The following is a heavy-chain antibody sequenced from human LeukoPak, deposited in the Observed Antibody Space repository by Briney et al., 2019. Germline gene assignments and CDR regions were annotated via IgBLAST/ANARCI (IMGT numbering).Heavy chain of an antibody. CDR3: ARARTMITFGGVRHAFDI. D-gene: IGHD3-16*01. CDR1: GGTFSSYA. CDR2: IIPLLGVT. Sequence: SVKVSCKASGGTFSSYAISWVRQAPGQGLEWVGRIIPLLGVTNHAQKLQGRVTVTADPATNTAYMELSSLIPDDTAVYYCARARTMITFGGVRHAFDIWGQGTLVTVSS. J-gene: IGHJ3*02. V-gene: IGHV1-69*04.